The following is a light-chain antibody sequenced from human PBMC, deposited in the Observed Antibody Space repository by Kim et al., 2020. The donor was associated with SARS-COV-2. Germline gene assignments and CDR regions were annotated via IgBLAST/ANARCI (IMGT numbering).Light chain of an antibody. CDR3: AAWDDTLNGFV. V-gene: IGLV1-44*01. CDR1: SSNIGINN. J-gene: IGLJ1*01. Sequence: GQGVTVSCSGSSSNIGINNVNWYQQLPGTAPKLLIFSYNQRPSGVPDRFSGSLSGTSASLAISGLQSEDEAEYYCAAWDDTLNGFVFGTGTKVTVL. CDR2: SYN.